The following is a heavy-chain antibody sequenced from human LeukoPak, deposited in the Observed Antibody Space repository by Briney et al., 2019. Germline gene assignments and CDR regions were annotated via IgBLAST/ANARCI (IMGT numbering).Heavy chain of an antibody. Sequence: ASVKVSCKASGYTFTSYDINWVRQATGQGLEWMGWMNPNSGNTGYAQKFQGRVTITRNTSISTAYMELSSLRSEDAAVYYCARVRAFGVVILGYWGQGTLVTVSS. CDR3: ARVRAFGVVILGY. CDR2: MNPNSGNT. CDR1: GYTFTSYD. J-gene: IGHJ4*02. V-gene: IGHV1-8*03. D-gene: IGHD3-3*01.